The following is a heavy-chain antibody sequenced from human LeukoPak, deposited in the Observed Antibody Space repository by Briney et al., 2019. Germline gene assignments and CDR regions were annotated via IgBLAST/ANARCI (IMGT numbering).Heavy chain of an antibody. CDR2: ISGSGGNT. V-gene: IGHV3-23*01. D-gene: IGHD1-14*01. Sequence: PGVSLRLSCAVSGFAFSSYAMNWVRQAPGKGLEWVSTISGSGGNTYYADSVKGRFTISRDNSKNTLYLQMNSLRAEDTAVYYCAKEAVRKFDFDYWGQGTLVTVSS. CDR1: GFAFSSYA. J-gene: IGHJ4*02. CDR3: AKEAVRKFDFDY.